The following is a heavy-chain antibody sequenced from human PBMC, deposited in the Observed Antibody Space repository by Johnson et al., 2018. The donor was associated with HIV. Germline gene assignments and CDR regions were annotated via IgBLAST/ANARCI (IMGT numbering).Heavy chain of an antibody. CDR2: IYSGGST. CDR1: GFTVSSNY. Sequence: VHLVESGGGLVQPGGSLRLSCAASGFTVSSNYMSWVRQAPGKGLDWVSVIYSGGSTYYADALKDRFTISRDNSKHTLYLQINSLRAEDTAVYYCAREERGYYDSSGYYYVGAFDIWGQGTMVTVSS. D-gene: IGHD3-22*01. CDR3: AREERGYYDSSGYYYVGAFDI. J-gene: IGHJ3*02. V-gene: IGHV3-66*01.